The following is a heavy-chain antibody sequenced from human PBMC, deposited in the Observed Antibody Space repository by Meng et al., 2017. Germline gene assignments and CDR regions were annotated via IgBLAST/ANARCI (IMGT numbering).Heavy chain of an antibody. CDR1: GGSISSGVYY. V-gene: IGHV4-31*03. D-gene: IGHD3-10*01. J-gene: IGHJ4*02. CDR2: IQYSGRT. Sequence: QAQPQESRPGLVKASQTLCLTCSVTGGSISSGVYYWSWIRQHPGKGLEWIGPIQYSGRTYNNPSLESRVIISVDTSKNQFSLKLNSVTAADTAVYYCAREADGSGRLDYWGQGSLVTVSS. CDR3: AREADGSGRLDY.